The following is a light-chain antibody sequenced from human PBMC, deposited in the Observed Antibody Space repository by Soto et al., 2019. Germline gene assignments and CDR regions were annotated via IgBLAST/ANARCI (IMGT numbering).Light chain of an antibody. V-gene: IGLV2-14*01. CDR2: EVS. CDR3: ASYTTSATWV. J-gene: IGLJ3*02. CDR1: SSDIGGYNY. Sequence: QSALTQPASVSGSPGQSITISCTGSSSDIGGYNYVSWYQQHPGKAPKVMIYEVSNRPSGVSNRFSGSKSGGTASLTISGLQAEDEADYYCASYTTSATWVFGGGTKLTVL.